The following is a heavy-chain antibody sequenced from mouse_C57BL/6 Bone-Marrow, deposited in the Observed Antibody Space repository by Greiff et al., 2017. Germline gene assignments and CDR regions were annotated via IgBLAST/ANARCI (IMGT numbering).Heavy chain of an antibody. CDR3: AKKDGDYEGAMDY. J-gene: IGHJ4*01. CDR2: IWRGGST. CDR1: GFSLTSYG. D-gene: IGHD1-1*01. V-gene: IGHV2-5*01. Sequence: QVQLQQSGPGLVQPSQSLSITCTVSGFSLTSYGVHWVRQSPGKGLEWLGVIWRGGSTDYNAAFMSRLSITKDNSKSQVFFKMNSLQADDTAIYYCAKKDGDYEGAMDYWGQGTSVTVSS.